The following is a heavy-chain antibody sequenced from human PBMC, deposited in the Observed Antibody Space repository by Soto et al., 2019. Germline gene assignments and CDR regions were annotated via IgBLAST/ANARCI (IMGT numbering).Heavy chain of an antibody. Sequence: EVQLVESGGGSVQPGGSLRLSCAASGFTFTNYEMNWVRQAPGKGLERVSNISRSGSSTYYVDSVKGRFTVSRDNAKNSLSLQMDSLRAEDTAIYYCARLSADYYGLDVWGQGTPVTVSS. J-gene: IGHJ6*02. CDR1: GFTFTNYE. D-gene: IGHD6-25*01. V-gene: IGHV3-48*03. CDR2: ISRSGSST. CDR3: ARLSADYYGLDV.